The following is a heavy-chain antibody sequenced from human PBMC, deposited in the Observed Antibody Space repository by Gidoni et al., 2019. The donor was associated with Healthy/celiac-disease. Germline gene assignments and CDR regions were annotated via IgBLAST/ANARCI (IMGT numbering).Heavy chain of an antibody. CDR2: TWYDGNNK. Sequence: QVQLVESGGGVVQPGRSLRLPCAASGFTFSSHGMHWVRQAPGKGLEWVAFTWYDGNNKYYADSVKGRFTISRDNSKNTLYLQMSSLRAEDTAVYYCARVAPDYYDSSGYYRNGEKYFDYWGQGTLVTVSS. V-gene: IGHV3-33*01. D-gene: IGHD3-22*01. CDR1: GFTFSSHG. J-gene: IGHJ4*02. CDR3: ARVAPDYYDSSGYYRNGEKYFDY.